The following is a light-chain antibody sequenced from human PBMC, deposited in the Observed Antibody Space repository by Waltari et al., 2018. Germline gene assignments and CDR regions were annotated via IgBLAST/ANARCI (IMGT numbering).Light chain of an antibody. Sequence: QSALTQPAYVSGSPGHSITISCTGTSSDVGAYNYVSWYQHHPGKAPKVMIYDVSNRPSGVSNRFSGSKSGNTASLTISGLQAEDEADYYCSTYTSTNTWVFGGGTRLTVL. J-gene: IGLJ3*02. CDR1: SSDVGAYNY. CDR3: STYTSTNTWV. V-gene: IGLV2-14*03. CDR2: DVS.